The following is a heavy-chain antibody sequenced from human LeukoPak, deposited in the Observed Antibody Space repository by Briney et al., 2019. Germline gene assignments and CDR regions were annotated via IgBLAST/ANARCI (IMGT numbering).Heavy chain of an antibody. Sequence: GGSLRLSCAASGFTFSNYAMTWVRQAPGQGLEWVSTITNGAAGTFYADSVKGRFTISGDNSKNTVYLQMNSLRAEDTAVYYCAKPVESGGLFDNGGQGPLVPVS. V-gene: IGHV3-23*01. D-gene: IGHD4-23*01. CDR3: AKPVESGGLFDN. CDR2: ITNGAAGT. J-gene: IGHJ4*02. CDR1: GFTFSNYA.